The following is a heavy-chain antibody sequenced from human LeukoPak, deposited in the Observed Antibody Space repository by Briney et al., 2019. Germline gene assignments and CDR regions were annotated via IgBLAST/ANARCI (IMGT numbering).Heavy chain of an antibody. CDR2: ISTSGST. Sequence: SETLSLTCTVSGDSISSSSYYWSWIRQPAGKGLEWIGRISTSGSTNYNPSLQSRVTISIDTSNNHFSLRLSSVTAADTAVYYCARDFPSITMLRGVFFGTYFDPWGQGTLVTVSS. J-gene: IGHJ5*02. CDR1: GDSISSSSYY. V-gene: IGHV4-61*02. D-gene: IGHD3-10*01. CDR3: ARDFPSITMLRGVFFGTYFDP.